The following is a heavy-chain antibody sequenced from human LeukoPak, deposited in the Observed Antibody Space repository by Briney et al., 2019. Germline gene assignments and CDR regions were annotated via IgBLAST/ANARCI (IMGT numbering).Heavy chain of an antibody. CDR2: IYYSGST. Sequence: SETLSLTCTVSGGSISSSSYYWGWIRQPPGKVLEWIGSIYYSGSTYCNPSLKSRVTISVDTSKNQLSLKLSSVTAADTAVYYCARDSSSWTDPCFDYWGQGTLVSVSS. CDR3: ARDSSSWTDPCFDY. J-gene: IGHJ4*02. V-gene: IGHV4-39*07. CDR1: GGSISSSSYY. D-gene: IGHD6-13*01.